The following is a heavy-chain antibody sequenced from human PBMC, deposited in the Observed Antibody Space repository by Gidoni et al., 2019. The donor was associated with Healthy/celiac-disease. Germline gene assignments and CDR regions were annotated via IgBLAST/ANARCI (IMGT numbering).Heavy chain of an antibody. CDR1: GFTFDDYA. J-gene: IGHJ3*02. CDR3: ARTGGATTLAFDI. V-gene: IGHV3-9*01. D-gene: IGHD1-26*01. Sequence: EVQLVESGGGLVQPGRSLRLSCAASGFTFDDYAMHWVRQAPGKGLEWVSGSSWNSGSIGYADSVKGRFTISRDNAKNSLYLQMNSLRAEDTALYYCARTGGATTLAFDIWGQGTMVTVSS. CDR2: SSWNSGSI.